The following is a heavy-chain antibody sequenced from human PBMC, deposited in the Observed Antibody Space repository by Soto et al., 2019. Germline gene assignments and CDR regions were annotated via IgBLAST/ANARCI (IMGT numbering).Heavy chain of an antibody. CDR2: ASIYNGHT. Sequence: ASVQVSCKASDYTFTASGISGVRQAPGQGLEWMGWASIYNGHTEYSPKFLGRVVMTTDTSADTAYLELKSLRPDDAALYYCARWDDYGASDQYHFDQWGQGTLVTVSS. D-gene: IGHD4-17*01. CDR1: DYTFTASG. CDR3: ARWDDYGASDQYHFDQ. J-gene: IGHJ4*02. V-gene: IGHV1-18*01.